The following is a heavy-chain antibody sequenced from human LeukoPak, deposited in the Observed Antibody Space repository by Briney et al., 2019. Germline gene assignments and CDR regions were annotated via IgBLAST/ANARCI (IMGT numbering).Heavy chain of an antibody. Sequence: GGSLTLSWAASGFTFGSYEMNWVSQAARKGMEWVSYISSSGSTINYAASVKGRFTISRDNAKNSLYLQMNSLRAVDPAVYYCARVLALISWGQGTLVTVSS. CDR1: GFTFGSYE. CDR3: ARVLALIS. D-gene: IGHD2-8*01. J-gene: IGHJ5*02. V-gene: IGHV3-48*03. CDR2: ISSSGSTI.